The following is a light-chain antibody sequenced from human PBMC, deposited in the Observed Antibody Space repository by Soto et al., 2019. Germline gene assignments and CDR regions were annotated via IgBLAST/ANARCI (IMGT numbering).Light chain of an antibody. CDR3: CSYAGSYTLWV. J-gene: IGLJ3*02. V-gene: IGLV2-11*01. CDR2: DVT. Sequence: QSALTQPRSVSGSPGQSVTISCTETSSDIGGYNYVSWYRQYPGKVPKLMIYDVTKRPSGVPDRFSGSKSGNTASLTISGLQADDEADYYCCSYAGSYTLWVFGGGTKLTVL. CDR1: SSDIGGYNY.